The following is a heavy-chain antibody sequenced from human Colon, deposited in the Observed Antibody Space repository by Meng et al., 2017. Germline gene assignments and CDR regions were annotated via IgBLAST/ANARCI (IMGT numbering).Heavy chain of an antibody. J-gene: IGHJ4*02. Sequence: HLVQSGAEVKKPGSSVKGSCRASGGTFSSYAISWVRQVPGQGLEWMGWINPYNGNTNYPQKLQGRVTMTTDTSTSTAYMELRSLRSDDTAVYYCARFNHRAPDYWGQGTLVTVSS. D-gene: IGHD1-14*01. CDR2: INPYNGNT. V-gene: IGHV1-18*01. CDR3: ARFNHRAPDY. CDR1: GGTFSSYA.